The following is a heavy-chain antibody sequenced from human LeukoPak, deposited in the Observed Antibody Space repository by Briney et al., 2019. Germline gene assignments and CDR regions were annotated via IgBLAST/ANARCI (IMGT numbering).Heavy chain of an antibody. J-gene: IGHJ4*02. D-gene: IGHD3-22*01. CDR3: AKDSDSSGSYTYYFDY. Sequence: PGRSLRLSCAASGFTFDDYAMHWVRQAPGNGLEWVSGISWNSGSIGYADSVKGRFTISRDNAKNSLYLQMNSLRAEDTALYYCAKDSDSSGSYTYYFDYWGQGTLVTVSS. CDR1: GFTFDDYA. CDR2: ISWNSGSI. V-gene: IGHV3-9*01.